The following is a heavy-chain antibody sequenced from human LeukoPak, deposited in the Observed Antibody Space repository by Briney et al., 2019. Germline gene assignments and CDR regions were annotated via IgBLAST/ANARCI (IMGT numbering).Heavy chain of an antibody. CDR2: TYYSGNS. D-gene: IGHD5-24*01. CDR3: ARSPIELSTVHFDH. Sequence: PSETLSLTCTVSGASFSRYYWSWIRQPPGKGLEWIGYTYYSGNSNYNPSLKSRVTISIDTSKKQLSLTPRSVGAADAAVYYCARSPIELSTVHFDHWGQGALVAVSS. V-gene: IGHV4-59*08. J-gene: IGHJ4*02. CDR1: GASFSRYY.